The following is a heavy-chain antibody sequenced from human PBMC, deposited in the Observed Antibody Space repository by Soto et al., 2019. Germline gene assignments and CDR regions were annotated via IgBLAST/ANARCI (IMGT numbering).Heavy chain of an antibody. CDR1: GGSFSDYY. V-gene: IGHV4-34*01. CDR3: AREWWSGSLIGGSL. J-gene: IGHJ4*02. CDR2: VNHGGST. D-gene: IGHD3-3*01. Sequence: QVQLQQWGAGLLKPSETLSLTCPVNGGSFSDYYWTWIRQPPGKGLEWIGEVNHGGSTHYNPSLKSRVSLSVDTSKNQFSLNLTFVTAADTAVYYCAREWWSGSLIGGSLGGEGTLVTVSS.